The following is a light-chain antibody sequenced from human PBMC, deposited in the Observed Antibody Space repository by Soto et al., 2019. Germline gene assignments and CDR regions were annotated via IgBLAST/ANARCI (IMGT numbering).Light chain of an antibody. J-gene: IGLJ2*01. CDR3: QVWDTTSEQRSL. CDR1: DIGRNT. V-gene: IGLV3-21*04. CDR2: FDS. Sequence: SYELTQSSSVSVAPETTAILSCGGKDIGRNTVHWYQQKEGQAPVLVIYFDSDRPSGIPERFSGSNSGNTATLTISTVEAGDEADYYCQVWDTTSEQRSLFGEGTKLTVL.